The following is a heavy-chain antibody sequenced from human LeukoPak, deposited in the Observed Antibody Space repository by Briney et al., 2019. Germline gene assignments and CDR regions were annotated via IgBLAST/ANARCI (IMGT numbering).Heavy chain of an antibody. CDR1: GGSFSGYY. V-gene: IGHV4-34*01. D-gene: IGHD3-3*01. J-gene: IGHJ3*02. CDR3: ARLVYYDFWSGLHMAAFDI. CDR2: INHCGST. Sequence: SETLSLTCAVYGGSFSGYYWSWIRQPPGKGLEWIGEINHCGSTNYNPSLKSRVTISVDTSKNQFSLKLSSVTAADTAVYYCARLVYYDFWSGLHMAAFDIWGQGTMVTVSS.